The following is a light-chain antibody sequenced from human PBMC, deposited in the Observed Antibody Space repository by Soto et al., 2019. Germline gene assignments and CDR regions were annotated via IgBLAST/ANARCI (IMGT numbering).Light chain of an antibody. V-gene: IGLV1-51*02. Sequence: QSALTQPPSVSASPGQKVTISCSGSSSNIGNNYVSWYQQLPGTAPKLLIFENNKRPSGIPDRFSASKSGTSATLAITGLQTGGAADYYCGTWDNSLSLPYVFGTGTKVTVL. CDR3: GTWDNSLSLPYV. CDR1: SSNIGNNY. J-gene: IGLJ1*01. CDR2: ENN.